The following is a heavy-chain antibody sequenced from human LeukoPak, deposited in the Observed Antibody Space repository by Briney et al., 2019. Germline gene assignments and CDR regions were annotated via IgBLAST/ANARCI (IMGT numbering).Heavy chain of an antibody. Sequence: PSETLSLTCTVSGYSITNAYYWGWIRQPPGKGLEWIGTIYHSGSTYYNPSLKSRVTVSVDTSKNQFSLKLSSVAAADTAVYYCARFATSGSYYFDYWGQGTLVTVSS. D-gene: IGHD6-19*01. CDR3: ARFATSGSYYFDY. V-gene: IGHV4-38-2*02. CDR2: IYHSGST. J-gene: IGHJ4*01. CDR1: GYSITNAYY.